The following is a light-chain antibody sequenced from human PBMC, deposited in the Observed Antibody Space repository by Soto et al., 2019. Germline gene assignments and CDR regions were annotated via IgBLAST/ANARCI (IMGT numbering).Light chain of an antibody. CDR3: QVWDSSSDLRGV. J-gene: IGLJ2*01. Sequence: SYELTQPPSVSVAPGKTARITCGGNNIGSKSVHWYQQKPGQAPVLVIYYDNDRPSGIPERFSGSNSGNTATLTISRVDAGYEADYYCQVWDSSSDLRGVFGGGTKVTVL. CDR1: NIGSKS. CDR2: YDN. V-gene: IGLV3-21*04.